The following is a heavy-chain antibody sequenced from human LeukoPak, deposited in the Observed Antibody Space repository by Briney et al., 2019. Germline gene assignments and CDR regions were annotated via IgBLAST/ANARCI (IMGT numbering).Heavy chain of an antibody. V-gene: IGHV4-39*01. D-gene: IGHD3-22*01. J-gene: IGHJ4*02. Sequence: PSETLSLTCTVSGGSISSSSYYWGWIRQPPGKGLEWIGSLYYSGSTYYNPSLKSRVTISVDTSKNQFSLKLSSVTAADTALYYCARYSGGYYKNFDYWGQGTLVTVSS. CDR1: GGSISSSSYY. CDR3: ARYSGGYYKNFDY. CDR2: LYYSGST.